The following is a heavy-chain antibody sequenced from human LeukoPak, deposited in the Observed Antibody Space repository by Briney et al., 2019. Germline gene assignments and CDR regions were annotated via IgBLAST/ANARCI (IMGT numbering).Heavy chain of an antibody. CDR2: IKPKTNCGTT. Sequence: GGSLRLSCAVSGFTFSNAGMSWVRQAPGKGLEWVGYIKPKTNCGTTDYAAPVKGRFTISRDDSKNTMFLQMNSLKAEDTAVYYCSRRIVGVTGPFDYWGQGTLVTVSS. V-gene: IGHV3-15*01. CDR1: GFTFSNAG. CDR3: SRRIVGVTGPFDY. J-gene: IGHJ4*02. D-gene: IGHD1-26*01.